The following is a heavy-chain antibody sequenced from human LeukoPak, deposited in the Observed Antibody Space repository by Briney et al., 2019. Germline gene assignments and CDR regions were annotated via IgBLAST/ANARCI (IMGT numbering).Heavy chain of an antibody. CDR3: ASGYYYGSGSYYPADY. Sequence: SETLSLTCTVSGGSISSSSYYWGWIRQPPGKGLEWIGSIYYSGSTYYNPSLKSRVTISVDTSKNQFSLKLSSVTAADTAVYYCASGYYYGSGSYYPADYWGQGTLVTVSS. D-gene: IGHD3-10*01. CDR2: IYYSGST. V-gene: IGHV4-39*01. J-gene: IGHJ4*02. CDR1: GGSISSSSYY.